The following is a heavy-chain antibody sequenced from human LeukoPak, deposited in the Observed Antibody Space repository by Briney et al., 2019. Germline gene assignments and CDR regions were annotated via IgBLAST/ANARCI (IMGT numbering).Heavy chain of an antibody. CDR2: ILYDGSNK. V-gene: IGHV3-30*03. Sequence: GGSLRLSCAASEFTFSSYAWHWVRQAPGKGLEWVAVILYDGSNKKYADSVKGRFTISRDNSKNTLYLQMNSLRAEDTAIYYCARDERLLSFLKWGQGTLVTVSS. D-gene: IGHD3-3*01. J-gene: IGHJ4*02. CDR1: EFTFSSYA. CDR3: ARDERLLSFLK.